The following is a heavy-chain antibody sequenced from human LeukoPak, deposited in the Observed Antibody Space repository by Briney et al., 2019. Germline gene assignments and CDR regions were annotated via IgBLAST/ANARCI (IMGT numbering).Heavy chain of an antibody. J-gene: IGHJ4*02. CDR2: ISWDGDST. V-gene: IGHV3-43D*03. D-gene: IGHD3-22*01. Sequence: EGSLRLSCAASGFTFDDYAMHWVRQAPGKGLECVSLISWDGDSTYYADSVKGRFTISRDNNKNSLYLQMNNLRTEDTALYYGATAPYDMTGIFDYWGQGTLVTVSS. CDR3: ATAPYDMTGIFDY. CDR1: GFTFDDYA.